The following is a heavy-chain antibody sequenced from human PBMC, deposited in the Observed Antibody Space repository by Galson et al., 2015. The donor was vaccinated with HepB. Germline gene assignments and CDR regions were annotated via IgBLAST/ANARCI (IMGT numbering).Heavy chain of an antibody. D-gene: IGHD4-23*01. Sequence: LSLTCTVSGGSISSYYWSWIRQPPGKGLEWIGYIYYSGSTNYNPSLKCRVTISVDTSKNQFSLKLSSVTAADTAVYYCARELRLYGGNSESWFDPWGQGTLVTVSS. J-gene: IGHJ5*02. CDR3: ARELRLYGGNSESWFDP. CDR2: IYYSGST. V-gene: IGHV4-59*01. CDR1: GGSISSYY.